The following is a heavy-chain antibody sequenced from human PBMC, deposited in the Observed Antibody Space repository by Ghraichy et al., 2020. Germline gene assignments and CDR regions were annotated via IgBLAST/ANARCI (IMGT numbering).Heavy chain of an antibody. J-gene: IGHJ4*02. CDR1: GFTFSSYA. Sequence: GGSLRLSCAASGFTFSSYAMSWVRQAPGKGLEWVSAISGSGGSTYYADSVKGRFTISRDNSKNTLYLQMNSLRAEDTAVYYCAKKKEARWGGYEFDYWGQGTLVTVSS. V-gene: IGHV3-23*01. CDR3: AKKKEARWGGYEFDY. CDR2: ISGSGGST. D-gene: IGHD5-12*01.